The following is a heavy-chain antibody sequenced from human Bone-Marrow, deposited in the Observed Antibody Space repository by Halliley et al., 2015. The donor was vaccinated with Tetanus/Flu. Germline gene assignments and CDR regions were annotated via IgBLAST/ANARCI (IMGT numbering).Heavy chain of an antibody. V-gene: IGHV4-39*01. J-gene: IGHJ4*02. CDR2: VYYDGDT. D-gene: IGHD5-18*01. Sequence: TLSLTCNVSGSTISSSNYHWGWIRQSPGKGLEWIGSVYYDGDTYYNPSLKSRVAISVDTSTNRFSLRLTSVTAADAAVFYCVRHWGSYSYGDILGPFVDWGLGIHVIVSS. CDR1: GSTISSSNYH. CDR3: VRHWGSYSYGDILGPFVD.